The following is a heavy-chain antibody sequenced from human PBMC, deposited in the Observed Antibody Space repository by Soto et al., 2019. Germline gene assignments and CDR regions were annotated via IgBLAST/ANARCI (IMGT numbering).Heavy chain of an antibody. D-gene: IGHD6-6*01. CDR1: TESLNTGGNY. J-gene: IGHJ6*02. CDR2: IYSNGDT. V-gene: IGHV4-31*03. CDR3: ARRVGRSSGYYYYAMDV. Sequence: SSQTLSLPCSVSTESLNTGGNYSSWLRHDPGKGLEWIGYIYSNGDTYYNPSLKSRVTISVATSKNKLSLTLTSVTAADTAVYYCARRVGRSSGYYYYAMDVCAQGHTVT.